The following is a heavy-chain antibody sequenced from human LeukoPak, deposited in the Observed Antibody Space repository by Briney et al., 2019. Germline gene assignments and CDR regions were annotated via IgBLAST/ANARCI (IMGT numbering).Heavy chain of an antibody. D-gene: IGHD6-13*01. V-gene: IGHV1-18*01. CDR1: GYTFTGYG. J-gene: IGHJ4*02. CDR2: ISPYNGNT. CDR3: SSGGGAQQLEGY. Sequence: GASVKVSCKAPGYTFTGYGISWARQAPGQGLEWMGWISPYNGNTDYAQKFQGRATMTTDTSTSTAYMELRSLRSDDTAVYYCSSGGGAQQLEGYWGQGTLVTVSS.